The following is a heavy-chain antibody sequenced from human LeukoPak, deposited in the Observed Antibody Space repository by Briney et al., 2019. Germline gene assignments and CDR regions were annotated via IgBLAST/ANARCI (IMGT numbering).Heavy chain of an antibody. V-gene: IGHV4-59*08. CDR2: INYSGGT. Sequence: SETLSLTCAVYGGSFSGYYWSWIRQPPGKGLEWIGHINYSGGTKYNPSLKSRVTISVDTPKNQFSLKLSSVTAADTAVYYCARYYYDSSGYSHGMDVWGQGTTVTVSS. D-gene: IGHD3-22*01. J-gene: IGHJ6*02. CDR3: ARYYYDSSGYSHGMDV. CDR1: GGSFSGYY.